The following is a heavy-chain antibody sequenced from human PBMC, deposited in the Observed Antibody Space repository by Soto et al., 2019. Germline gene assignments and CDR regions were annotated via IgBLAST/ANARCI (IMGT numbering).Heavy chain of an antibody. Sequence: GGSLRLSCAASGFTFSSYGMHWVRQAPGKGLEWVAVIWYDGSNKYYADSVKGRFTISRDNSKNTLYLQMNSLRAEDTAVYYCARDGGGYCSGGSCPTYYWGQGTLVTVSS. CDR3: ARDGGGYCSGGSCPTYY. CDR1: GFTFSSYG. J-gene: IGHJ4*02. CDR2: IWYDGSNK. D-gene: IGHD2-15*01. V-gene: IGHV3-33*01.